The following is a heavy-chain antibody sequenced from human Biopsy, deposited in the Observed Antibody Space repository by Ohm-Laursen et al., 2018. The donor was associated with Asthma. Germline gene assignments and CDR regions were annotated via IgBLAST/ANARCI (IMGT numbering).Heavy chain of an antibody. V-gene: IGHV1-69*13. D-gene: IGHD2-2*01. Sequence: SVKVSCKSLGGTFNTYVIGWVRQAPGQGLEWMGGITSVFGTTNYPQKFQDRVTITADDSKSTVYMELSSLRSEDTAVYYCARKAGSCISRTCYSLDFWGQGTLVTVSS. J-gene: IGHJ4*02. CDR1: GGTFNTYV. CDR3: ARKAGSCISRTCYSLDF. CDR2: ITSVFGTT.